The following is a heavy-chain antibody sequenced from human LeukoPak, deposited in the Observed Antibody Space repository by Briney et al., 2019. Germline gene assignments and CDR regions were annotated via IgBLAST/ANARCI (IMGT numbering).Heavy chain of an antibody. J-gene: IGHJ5*02. CDR2: ISYSGST. Sequence: PSETLSLTCTVSGYAISTGYYWGWIRQPPGKGLEWIGSISYSGSTYYNPSLKSRVTILGDTSNNQFSLKLSSVTAADTAVYYCARDRGYSGSYPWGQGTLVTVSS. CDR3: ARDRGYSGSYP. D-gene: IGHD1-26*01. V-gene: IGHV4-38-2*02. CDR1: GYAISTGYY.